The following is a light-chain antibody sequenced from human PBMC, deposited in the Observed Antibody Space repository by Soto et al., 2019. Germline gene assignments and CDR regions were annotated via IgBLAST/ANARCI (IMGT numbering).Light chain of an antibody. CDR1: QSVSNNY. CDR2: GAS. V-gene: IGKV3-20*01. J-gene: IGKJ1*01. Sequence: EIVMSQSPATLSLSPWEIATLSCRASQSVSNNYLAWYQQKPGQAPRLLIYGASNRATGIPDRFSGSGSGTDFTLTISRLEPEDFAVYYCQQYGSSPRTFGQGTKVDIK. CDR3: QQYGSSPRT.